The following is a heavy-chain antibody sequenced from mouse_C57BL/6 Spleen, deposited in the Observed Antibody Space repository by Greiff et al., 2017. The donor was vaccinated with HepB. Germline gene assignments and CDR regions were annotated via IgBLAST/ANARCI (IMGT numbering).Heavy chain of an antibody. CDR2: ISYDGSN. V-gene: IGHV3-6*01. J-gene: IGHJ3*01. CDR3: ARGGDSWAWFAY. Sequence: VQLKESGPGLVKPSQSLSLTCSVTGYSITSGYYWNWIRQFPGNKLEWMGYISYDGSNNYNPSLKNRISITRDTSKNQFFLKLNSVTTEDTATYYCARGGDSWAWFAYWGQGTLVTVSA. CDR1: GYSITSGYY. D-gene: IGHD2-13*01.